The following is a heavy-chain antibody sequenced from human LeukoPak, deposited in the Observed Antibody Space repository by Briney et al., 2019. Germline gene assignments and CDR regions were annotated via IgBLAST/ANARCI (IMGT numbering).Heavy chain of an antibody. Sequence: GGYLRLSCAASGFTVSNNDMRWVRPAPGKGLEWVSLIYSGGATFYADAVKGRFTISRDGSKNTLYLQMNSLRAEDTAVYYCARDPPAVAANTYGWGQGTLVTVS. CDR2: IYSGGAT. J-gene: IGHJ4*02. CDR1: GFTVSNND. CDR3: ARDPPAVAANTYG. D-gene: IGHD6-6*01. V-gene: IGHV3-66*01.